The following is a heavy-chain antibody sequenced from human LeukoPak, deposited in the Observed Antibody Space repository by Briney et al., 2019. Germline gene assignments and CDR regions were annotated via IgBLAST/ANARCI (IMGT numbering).Heavy chain of an antibody. CDR2: INHSGST. V-gene: IGHV4-34*01. D-gene: IGHD2-2*01. CDR3: ARHIVVVPAATPVVYYYGMDV. CDR1: GGSFSGYY. Sequence: PSETLSLTCAVYGGSFSGYYWSWIRQPPGKGLEWIGEINHSGSTNYNPSLKSRVTISVDTSKNQFSLKLSSVTAADTAVYYCARHIVVVPAATPVVYYYGMDVWGQGTTVTVSS. J-gene: IGHJ6*02.